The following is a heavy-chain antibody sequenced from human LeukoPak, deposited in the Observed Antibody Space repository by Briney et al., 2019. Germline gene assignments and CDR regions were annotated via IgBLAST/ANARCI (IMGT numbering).Heavy chain of an antibody. Sequence: ASVKVSCKAFGYTFTSYGISWVRQAPGQGLEWMGWISACNGNTNYAQKLQGRVTMTTDTSTSTAYMELRSLRSDDTAVYYCAKLFESGTYNNFFHYWGQGTLVTVFS. J-gene: IGHJ4*02. CDR2: ISACNGNT. CDR3: AKLFESGTYNNFFHY. V-gene: IGHV1-18*01. D-gene: IGHD3-10*01. CDR1: GYTFTSYG.